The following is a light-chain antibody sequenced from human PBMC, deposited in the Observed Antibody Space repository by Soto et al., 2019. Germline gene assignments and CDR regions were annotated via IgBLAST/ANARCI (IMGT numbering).Light chain of an antibody. V-gene: IGLV1-40*01. CDR2: GNI. CDR3: QSYDTSLGFV. CDR1: SSNIGAGYD. Sequence: QSVLTQPPSVSGAPGQRVTFSCFGSSSNIGAGYDVHWYQQLPGTGPKLLIYGNINRPSGVPDRFSGSKSGASAALAITGRQPEYEADYYCQSYDTSLGFVFGTGTKVTVL. J-gene: IGLJ1*01.